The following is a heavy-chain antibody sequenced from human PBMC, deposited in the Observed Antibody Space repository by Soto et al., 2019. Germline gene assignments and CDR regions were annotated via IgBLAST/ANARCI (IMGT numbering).Heavy chain of an antibody. V-gene: IGHV3-21*01. J-gene: IGHJ6*02. Sequence: EVHLVDSGGGLVKPGGSLRLSCAASGFTFNTYSMTWVRQAPGQGLEWVSSISNTGAHIYYADSVRGRFTISRDNAKNSLYLQMNSLTADDTAVYYCVRERQFVRDFYYRMDVWGRVTTVTVSS. CDR1: GFTFNTYS. D-gene: IGHD6-6*01. CDR3: VRERQFVRDFYYRMDV. CDR2: ISNTGAHI.